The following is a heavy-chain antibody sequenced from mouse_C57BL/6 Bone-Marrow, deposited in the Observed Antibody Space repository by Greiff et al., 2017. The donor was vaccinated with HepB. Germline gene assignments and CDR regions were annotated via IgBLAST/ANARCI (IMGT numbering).Heavy chain of an antibody. D-gene: IGHD2-3*01. CDR1: GFNIKDDY. CDR3: TTDGYYVDY. CDR2: IDPENGDT. Sequence: EVKLQESGAELVRPGASVKLSCTASGFNIKDDYMHWVKQRPEQGLEWIGWIDPENGDTEDASKFQGKATITADTSSNTAYLQLSSLTSEDTAVYYCTTDGYYVDYWGQGTTLTVSS. J-gene: IGHJ2*01. V-gene: IGHV14-4*01.